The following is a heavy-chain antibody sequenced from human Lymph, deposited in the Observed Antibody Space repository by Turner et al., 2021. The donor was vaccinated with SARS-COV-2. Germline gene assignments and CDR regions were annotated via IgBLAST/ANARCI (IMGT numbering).Heavy chain of an antibody. J-gene: IGHJ4*02. D-gene: IGHD1-26*01. CDR1: AFTFSYYW. CDR3: ARMGSSSWYFDY. CDR2: IKQDGSEK. Sequence: EVQLVDSGGGLVQPGGSLRLSCAASAFTFSYYWMSWVRQAPGKGLEWVANIKQDGSEKYYVDSVKGRFTISRDNAKNSLFLQMNSLRAEDTAVYYCARMGSSSWYFDYWGQGTLVTVSS. V-gene: IGHV3-7*01.